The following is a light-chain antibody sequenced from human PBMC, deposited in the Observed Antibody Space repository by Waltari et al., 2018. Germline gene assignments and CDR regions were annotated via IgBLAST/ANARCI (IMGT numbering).Light chain of an antibody. CDR2: DAS. J-gene: IGKJ4*01. V-gene: IGKV3-11*01. CDR3: EQRVNGPLT. Sequence: ELVLAQSPATLSLSPGERAALSCRASQSVAGFLAWHHPKPSQAPRLSIYDASTRATGIPARFSGSGDGTDFTLTISSLEPEDFAVYYGEQRVNGPLTFGGGTEVEIK. CDR1: QSVAGF.